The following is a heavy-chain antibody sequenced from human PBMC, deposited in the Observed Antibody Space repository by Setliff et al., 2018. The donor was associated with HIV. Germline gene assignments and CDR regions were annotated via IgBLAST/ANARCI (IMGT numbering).Heavy chain of an antibody. CDR2: IYTSGST. J-gene: IGHJ4*02. V-gene: IGHV4-61*09. CDR1: GGSIRRGRDY. D-gene: IGHD4-17*01. CDR3: ARYRYGDYAYFDY. Sequence: SETLSLTCTVSGGSIRRGRDYWCWIRQPAGEGLEWIGHIYTSGSTNYNPALKSRVTISVDTSNSQFSLKLSSVTAADTAVYYCARYRYGDYAYFDYWGQGTLVTVSS.